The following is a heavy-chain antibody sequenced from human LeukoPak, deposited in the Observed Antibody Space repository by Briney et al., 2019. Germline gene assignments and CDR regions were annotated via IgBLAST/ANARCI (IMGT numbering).Heavy chain of an antibody. D-gene: IGHD4-17*01. Sequence: GGSLRLSCAASGFTFSSYGMHWVRQAPGKGLEWVAVISYDGSNKYYADSVKGRFTISRDNSKNTLYLQMNSLRAEDTAVYYCAKDLATTVTNNWFDPWGQGTLVTVSS. J-gene: IGHJ5*02. CDR2: ISYDGSNK. V-gene: IGHV3-30*18. CDR3: AKDLATTVTNNWFDP. CDR1: GFTFSSYG.